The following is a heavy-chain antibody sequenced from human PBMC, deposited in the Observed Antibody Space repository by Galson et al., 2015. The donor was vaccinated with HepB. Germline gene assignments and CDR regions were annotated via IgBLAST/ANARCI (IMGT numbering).Heavy chain of an antibody. D-gene: IGHD5/OR15-5a*01. Sequence: SLRLSCAASGFTVSSDYMGWVRQAPRKGLEWVSVIYSNGGASYVDSVKGRFTISRDNSKNTVYLQMNSLRVEDAAIYYCARVYAGHWGRGTLVTVSS. CDR2: IYSNGGA. CDR1: GFTVSSDY. J-gene: IGHJ4*02. V-gene: IGHV3-53*01. CDR3: ARVYAGH.